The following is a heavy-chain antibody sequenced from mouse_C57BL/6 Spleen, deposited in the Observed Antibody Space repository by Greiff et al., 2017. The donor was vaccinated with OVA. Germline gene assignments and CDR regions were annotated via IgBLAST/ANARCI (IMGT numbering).Heavy chain of an antibody. D-gene: IGHD1-1*01. V-gene: IGHV1-20*01. CDR3: AKAYGSIYYAMDY. CDR2: INPYNGDT. CDR1: GYSFTGYF. J-gene: IGHJ4*01. Sequence: EVKLQQSGPELVKPGASVKISCKASGYSFTGYFMHWVMQSHGQSLEWIGRINPYNGDTFYNQKFKGKATLTVDKSSSTAHMELRSLTSVDSAVYYCAKAYGSIYYAMDYWGQGTSVTVSS.